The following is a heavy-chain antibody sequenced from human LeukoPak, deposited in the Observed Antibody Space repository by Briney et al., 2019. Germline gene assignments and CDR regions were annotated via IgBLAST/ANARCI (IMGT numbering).Heavy chain of an antibody. Sequence: SETLSLTCTVSGYSISSGYYWGWIRQPPGKGLEWIGSIYHSGSTYYNPSLKSRVTISVDTSKNQFSLKLSSVTAADTAVYYCARAIRRLIVVVTGPFDYWGQGTLVTVSS. V-gene: IGHV4-38-2*02. CDR1: GYSISSGYY. D-gene: IGHD2-21*02. J-gene: IGHJ4*02. CDR2: IYHSGST. CDR3: ARAIRRLIVVVTGPFDY.